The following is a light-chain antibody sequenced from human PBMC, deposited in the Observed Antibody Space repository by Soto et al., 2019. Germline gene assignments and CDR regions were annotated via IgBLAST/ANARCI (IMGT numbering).Light chain of an antibody. CDR3: ATWDDSLNAYV. V-gene: IGLV1-36*01. J-gene: IGLJ1*01. Sequence: QPLLTQPPSVSEAPRQRVTISCSGSSSNIGNNAVNWYQQLPGQAPKIVIYYDDLLTSGVSDRFSGSKSGISASLAISDLQSDDEADYYCATWDDSLNAYVFGPGTKLTVL. CDR1: SSNIGNNA. CDR2: YDD.